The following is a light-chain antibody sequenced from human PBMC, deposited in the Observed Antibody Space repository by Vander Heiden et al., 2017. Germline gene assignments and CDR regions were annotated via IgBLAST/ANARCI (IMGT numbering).Light chain of an antibody. CDR3: AVWDNSLGGWV. Sequence: HSVLTSPPSASGPPGPSVTISCSGSNSNIGSNSVNWYQQFPGTAPKLLLYINNRRPSGVPDRFSGSRSGTSASLAISGLQSEDEADYYCAVWDNSLGGWVFGGGTKLTVL. J-gene: IGLJ3*02. CDR1: NSNIGSNS. CDR2: INN. V-gene: IGLV1-44*01.